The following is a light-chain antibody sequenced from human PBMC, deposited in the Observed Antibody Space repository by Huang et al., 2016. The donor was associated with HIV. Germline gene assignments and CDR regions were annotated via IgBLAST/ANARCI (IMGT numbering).Light chain of an antibody. CDR2: WAS. V-gene: IGKV4-1*01. CDR1: QSVLYSSNSKNY. CDR3: QQYYSIPQT. Sequence: IVMTQSPDSLAVSLGARATIKCRSSQSVLYSSNSKNYLAWYQQKPGQAPRLLIYWASSRESGVPDRFSGSGSGTDFTLTISSLEAEDAAVYYCQQYYSIPQTFGQGTKVEIK. J-gene: IGKJ1*01.